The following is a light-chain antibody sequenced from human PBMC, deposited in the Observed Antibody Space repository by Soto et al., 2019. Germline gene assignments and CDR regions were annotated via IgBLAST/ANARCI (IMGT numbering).Light chain of an antibody. Sequence: DIPMTQSPSSVSASVGDRVTITCRASQGIGSWLAWYQQKPGTAPKLLIYAASSLPSGVPSRFSGSGSGTDFTLTISSLQPEDFATDYCQQANSFPLTFGGGTKVEIK. J-gene: IGKJ4*01. CDR2: AAS. V-gene: IGKV1D-12*01. CDR3: QQANSFPLT. CDR1: QGIGSW.